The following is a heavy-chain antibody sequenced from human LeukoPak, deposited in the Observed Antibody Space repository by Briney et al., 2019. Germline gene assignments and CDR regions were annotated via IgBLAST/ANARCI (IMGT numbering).Heavy chain of an antibody. Sequence: PGGSLRLSCAASGFTFSSYTMHWVRQAPGKGLEWVALASYDGNNKYYADSVKGRFTISRDNSNNTLYLQMNSLRAEDTAVYYCAKLTTSWGQGTLVTVSS. V-gene: IGHV3-30-3*01. CDR1: GFTFSSYT. CDR3: AKLTTS. J-gene: IGHJ4*02. CDR2: ASYDGNNK. D-gene: IGHD4-11*01.